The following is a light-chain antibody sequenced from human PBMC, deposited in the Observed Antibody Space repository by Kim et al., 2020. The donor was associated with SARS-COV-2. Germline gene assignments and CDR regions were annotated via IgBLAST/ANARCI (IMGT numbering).Light chain of an antibody. CDR2: QDN. J-gene: IGLJ2*01. V-gene: IGLV3-1*01. CDR3: QASDSSVV. CDR1: RLGDKY. Sequence: SYELTQPPSVSVSPGQTASITCSGDRLGDKYASWYQQKPGQSPVLVMFQDNRRPSGIPERFSGSNSGNTATLTISGTQAMDEADYYCQASDSSVVFGGGTQLTVL.